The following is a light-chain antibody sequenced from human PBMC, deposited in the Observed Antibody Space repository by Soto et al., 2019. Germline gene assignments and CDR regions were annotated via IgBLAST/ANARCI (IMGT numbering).Light chain of an antibody. CDR3: QQYNKWPLT. CDR2: GAS. CDR1: QTVWST. V-gene: IGKV3-15*01. Sequence: EIVMTQSPATLSVSPGERATLSCRASQTVWSTLAWYQQRPGQAPRLLIYGASTRATGIPARFSGSGSGTESTLSISSLQSEDFAVYYCQQYNKWPLTFGGGTKVEIK. J-gene: IGKJ4*01.